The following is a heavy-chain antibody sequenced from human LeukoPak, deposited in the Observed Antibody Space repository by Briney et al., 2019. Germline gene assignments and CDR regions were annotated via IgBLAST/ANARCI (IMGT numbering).Heavy chain of an antibody. J-gene: IGHJ4*02. V-gene: IGHV4-59*01. Sequence: SETLSLTCTVSGGSISSYYWSWIRQPPGKGLEWIGYIYYSGSTNYNPSLESRVTISVDTSKNQFSLKLSSVTAADTAVYYCARDRAYYGSGTFDYWGQGTLVTVSS. CDR3: ARDRAYYGSGTFDY. D-gene: IGHD3-10*01. CDR1: GGSISSYY. CDR2: IYYSGST.